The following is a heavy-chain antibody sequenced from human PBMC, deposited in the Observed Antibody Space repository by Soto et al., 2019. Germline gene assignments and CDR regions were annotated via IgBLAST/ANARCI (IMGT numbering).Heavy chain of an antibody. D-gene: IGHD5-12*01. CDR2: MSPNSGNA. Sequence: QVQLVQSGAEVKKPGASVKVSCKASGYTFTSYDINWMRQATGQGLEWMGWMSPNSGNAGYAQKFQGRVTMTRITPISTAYMELSSLKSEDTAVYYCAREEEMATTEYYFDYWGQGTLVTVSS. CDR1: GYTFTSYD. V-gene: IGHV1-8*01. CDR3: AREEEMATTEYYFDY. J-gene: IGHJ4*02.